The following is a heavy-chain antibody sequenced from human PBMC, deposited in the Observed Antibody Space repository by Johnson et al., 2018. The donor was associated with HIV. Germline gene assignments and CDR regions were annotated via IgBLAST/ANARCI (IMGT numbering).Heavy chain of an antibody. J-gene: IGHJ3*02. Sequence: VQLVESGGGLVQPGGSLRLSCVASGFIFSSSGMHWVRQAPGKGLEWVANITQDGSETYYVDSVKGRFTISRDNAKNSLYLQMNSLRAEDTAVYYCAKPRQPSDAFDIWGQGTMVTVSS. D-gene: IGHD6-13*01. CDR1: GFIFSSSG. V-gene: IGHV3-7*01. CDR2: ITQDGSET. CDR3: AKPRQPSDAFDI.